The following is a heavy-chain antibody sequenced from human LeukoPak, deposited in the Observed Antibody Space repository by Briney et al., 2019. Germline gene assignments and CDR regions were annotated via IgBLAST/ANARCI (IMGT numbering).Heavy chain of an antibody. CDR2: VYLTRRT. V-gene: IGHV4-59*01. Sequence: PSESLSLTCTVSGGSIGLYHWTWIRQPPGQGLEWFGYVYLTRRTKYNLSLKSRVTISIDTPKNQFSLKRSSLTAADSAVYYCARDRAAGSDWLDPWGQGTLVSVPT. D-gene: IGHD3-10*01. CDR1: GGSIGLYH. CDR3: ARDRAAGSDWLDP. J-gene: IGHJ5*02.